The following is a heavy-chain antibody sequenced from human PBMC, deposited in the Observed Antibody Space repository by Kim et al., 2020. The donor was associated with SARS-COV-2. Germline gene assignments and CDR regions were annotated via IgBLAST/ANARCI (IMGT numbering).Heavy chain of an antibody. CDR3: ARDPYGGDLFYYYYGMDV. CDR2: ISSSSSYI. CDR1: GFTFSSYS. V-gene: IGHV3-21*01. J-gene: IGHJ6*02. D-gene: IGHD2-21*01. Sequence: GGSLRLSCAASGFTFSSYSMNWVRQAPGKGLEWVSSISSSSSYIYYADSVKGRFTISRDNAKNSLYLQMNSLRAEDTAVYYCARDPYGGDLFYYYYGMDVWGQGTTVTVSS.